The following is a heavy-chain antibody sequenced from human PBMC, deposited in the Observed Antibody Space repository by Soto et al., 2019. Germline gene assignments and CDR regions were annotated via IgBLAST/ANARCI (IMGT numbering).Heavy chain of an antibody. CDR1: GFTFSSYA. J-gene: IGHJ4*02. CDR3: AKGLGMAGAPYPFDY. D-gene: IGHD6-19*01. Sequence: EVQLLESGGGLVQPGGSLRLSCAASGFTFSSYAMSWARRAPGKGLEWVSAISGSGGSTYYADSVKGRFTISRDNSKNTLYLQMNSPRAEDTAVYYCAKGLGMAGAPYPFDYWGQGTLVTVSS. V-gene: IGHV3-23*01. CDR2: ISGSGGST.